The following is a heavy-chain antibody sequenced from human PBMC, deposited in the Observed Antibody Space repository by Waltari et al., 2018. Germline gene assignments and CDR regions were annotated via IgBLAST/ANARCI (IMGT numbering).Heavy chain of an antibody. CDR1: GGSISGFY. CDR2: IYYTGSL. CDR3: ARGGGGDWEWFDP. J-gene: IGHJ5*02. D-gene: IGHD2-21*02. V-gene: IGHV4-59*01. Sequence: QVQLQESGPSLLKPSETLSLICTVSGGSISGFYWSWVRQPPGKGLDWIGYIYYTGSLNFNPSLMSRVAMSVDTSKNQFSLKLSSVTAADTAFYYCARGGGGDWEWFDPWGQGTLVTVSS.